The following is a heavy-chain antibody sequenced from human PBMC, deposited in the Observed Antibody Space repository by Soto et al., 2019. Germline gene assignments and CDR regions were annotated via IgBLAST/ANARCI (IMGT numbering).Heavy chain of an antibody. CDR1: GYTFTSYG. J-gene: IGHJ6*03. V-gene: IGHV1-18*01. CDR3: ARGGRMVRGVITLYYYYYMDV. CDR2: ISAYNGNT. D-gene: IGHD3-10*01. Sequence: QVQLVQSGAEVKKPGASVKVSCKASGYTFTSYGISWVRQAPGQGLEWMGWISAYNGNTNYAQKLQGRVTMTTDTSTSTAYMVLRSLRSDDTAVYYCARGGRMVRGVITLYYYYYMDVWGKGTTVTVSS.